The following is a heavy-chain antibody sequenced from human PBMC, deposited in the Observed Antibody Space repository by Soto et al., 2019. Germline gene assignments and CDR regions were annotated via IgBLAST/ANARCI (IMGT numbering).Heavy chain of an antibody. CDR1: GFTFSTYS. CDR3: ATTMRISPAMDV. D-gene: IGHD2-2*01. Sequence: EVQLVESGGGLVKPGGSLRLSCAASGFTFSTYSMNWVRQAPGKGLEWVESLSSGGSYISHADSVKGRFTISRDNAKNSLSLQMHNLRAEDTAVYYCATTMRISPAMDVWGKGTTVTVSS. V-gene: IGHV3-21*01. CDR2: LSSGGSYI. J-gene: IGHJ6*04.